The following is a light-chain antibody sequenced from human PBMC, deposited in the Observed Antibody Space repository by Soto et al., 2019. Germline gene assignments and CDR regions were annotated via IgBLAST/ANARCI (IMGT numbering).Light chain of an antibody. CDR1: QSVSSSY. J-gene: IGKJ1*01. CDR3: QQYNDWPLT. CDR2: GAS. Sequence: EIVLTQSPGNLSLSPGERATLCCRASQSVSSSYLAWYQQKPDQAPRLLIYGASSRATGIPDRFSGTGSGTEFTLTISSLQSEDFALYYCQQYNDWPLTFGQGTKVDI. V-gene: IGKV3-20*01.